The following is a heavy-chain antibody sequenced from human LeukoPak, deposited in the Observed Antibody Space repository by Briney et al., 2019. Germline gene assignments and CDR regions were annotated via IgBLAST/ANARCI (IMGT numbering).Heavy chain of an antibody. V-gene: IGHV1-69*04. CDR3: ARVRLRSGIVATITDY. Sequence: ASVKVSCKASGYTFTSYYMHWVRQAPGQGLEWMGRIIPILGIANYAQKFQGRVTITADKSTSTAYMELSSLRSEDTAVYYCARVRLRSGIVATITDYWGQGTLVTVSS. CDR2: IIPILGIA. D-gene: IGHD5-12*01. CDR1: GYTFTSYY. J-gene: IGHJ4*02.